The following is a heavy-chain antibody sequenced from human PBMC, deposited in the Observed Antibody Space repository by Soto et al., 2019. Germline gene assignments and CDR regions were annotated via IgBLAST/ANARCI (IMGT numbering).Heavy chain of an antibody. Sequence: GGSLRLSCAASGFTFSSYWMNWVRQAPGKGLEWVANIKQDGSEKNYVDSVKGRFTISRDNAKNSLYLQMNSLTAEDTAVYYCARAGYSSGWRFDYWGQGTLVTVSS. CDR1: GFTFSSYW. V-gene: IGHV3-7*01. CDR3: ARAGYSSGWRFDY. J-gene: IGHJ4*02. D-gene: IGHD6-19*01. CDR2: IKQDGSEK.